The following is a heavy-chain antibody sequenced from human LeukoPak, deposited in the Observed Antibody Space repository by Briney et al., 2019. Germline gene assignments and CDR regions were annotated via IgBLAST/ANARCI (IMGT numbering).Heavy chain of an antibody. CDR3: ARKQRDTAYSFDY. CDR1: GGSFSGYY. D-gene: IGHD2-2*02. J-gene: IGHJ4*02. Sequence: SETLSLTCAVYGGSFSGYYWSWIRQPPGKGLEWIGEINHSGSTNYNPSLKSRVTISVDTSKNQFSLKLSSVTAADPAVYYGARKQRDTAYSFDYWGQGTLVTVSS. CDR2: INHSGST. V-gene: IGHV4-34*01.